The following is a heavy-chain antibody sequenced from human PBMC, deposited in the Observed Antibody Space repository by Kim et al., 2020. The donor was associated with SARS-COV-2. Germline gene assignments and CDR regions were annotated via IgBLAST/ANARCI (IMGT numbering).Heavy chain of an antibody. CDR3: ARPLFDDFYC. V-gene: IGHV3-74*01. CDR2: INPGGWTF. J-gene: IGHJ4*01. D-gene: IGHD3-10*01. CDR1: GFSLSGYC. Sequence: GGSLRLSCAASGFSLSGYCIRWVRQVPGKGPVWVSRINPGGWTFNSACSVGGLFTISHNITKNTLLLQRNRMIADDTAWYYFARPLFDDFYCWG.